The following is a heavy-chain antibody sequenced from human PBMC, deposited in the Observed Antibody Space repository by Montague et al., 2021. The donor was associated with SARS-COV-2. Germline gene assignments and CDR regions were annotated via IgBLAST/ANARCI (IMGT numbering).Heavy chain of an antibody. CDR1: GGSISSSNYY. V-gene: IGHV4-39*01. CDR2: PFYSGSS. D-gene: IGHD6-19*01. CDR3: VAEWLAIYYFDF. J-gene: IGHJ4*02. Sequence: SETLSLTCTVAGGSISSSNYYWGWIRQPPGKGLEWIGSPFYSGSSFYNPSLKSRVTISVDTSKNQFSLRLSPVTAADTAVYYRVAEWLAIYYFDFWGQGTLVTVSS.